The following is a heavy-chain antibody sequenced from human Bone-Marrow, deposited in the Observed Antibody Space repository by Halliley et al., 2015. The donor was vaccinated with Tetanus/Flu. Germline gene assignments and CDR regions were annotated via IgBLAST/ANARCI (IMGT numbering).Heavy chain of an antibody. CDR1: GGSIGNYY. J-gene: IGHJ6*02. Sequence: LACTVSGGSIGNYYWTWIRQPPGKGLEWIGYIYYSGGTNYNRSLKSRVTISVDKSKNQFSVNLRSVTAADTAVYYCAREAYSSYGMDVWGQGTPVIVSS. CDR3: AREAYSSYGMDV. V-gene: IGHV4-59*01. CDR2: IYYSGGT. D-gene: IGHD2-15*01.